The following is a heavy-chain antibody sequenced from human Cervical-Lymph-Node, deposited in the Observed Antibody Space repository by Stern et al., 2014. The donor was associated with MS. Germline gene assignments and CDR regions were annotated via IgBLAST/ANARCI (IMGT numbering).Heavy chain of an antibody. Sequence: MQLVESGAEVEKPGASVKVSCKASGYIFTDYYLHWVRQAPGQGLEWMGRINPKSGGTSYAQSFQGRVTLTRDTSITTAYMDLSRLTSDDTDVYYCTRALRIADRPSPGGHWFDPWGQGTLVIVSS. J-gene: IGHJ5*02. CDR1: GYIFTDYY. D-gene: IGHD6-6*01. CDR2: INPKSGGT. V-gene: IGHV1-2*02. CDR3: TRALRIADRPSPGGHWFDP.